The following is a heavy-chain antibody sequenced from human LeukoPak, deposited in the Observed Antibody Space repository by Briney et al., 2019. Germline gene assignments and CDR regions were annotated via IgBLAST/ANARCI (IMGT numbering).Heavy chain of an antibody. CDR3: ASFVVAGLFDY. J-gene: IGHJ4*02. CDR1: GFTFSQFG. CDR2: IWYDGSEK. V-gene: IGHV3-30*02. D-gene: IGHD6-19*01. Sequence: GGSLRLSCAASGFTFSQFGMHWVRQAPGKGLEWVAIIWYDGSEKFYGDSVKGRFTISRDNSKNTLYLQMNSLRAEDTAVYYCASFVVAGLFDYWGQGTLVTVSS.